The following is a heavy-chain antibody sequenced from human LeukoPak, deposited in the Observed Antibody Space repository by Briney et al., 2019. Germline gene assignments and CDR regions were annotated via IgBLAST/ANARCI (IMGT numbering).Heavy chain of an antibody. V-gene: IGHV3-21*01. Sequence: GGSLRLSCAASGFAFSSYSMNWVRQAPGKGLEWVSSISSSSSYIYYADSVKGRFTISRDNAKNSLYLQMNSLRAEDTAVYHCASSGLGDAFDIWGQGTMVTVSS. CDR3: ASSGLGDAFDI. J-gene: IGHJ3*02. D-gene: IGHD3-10*01. CDR2: ISSSSSYI. CDR1: GFAFSSYS.